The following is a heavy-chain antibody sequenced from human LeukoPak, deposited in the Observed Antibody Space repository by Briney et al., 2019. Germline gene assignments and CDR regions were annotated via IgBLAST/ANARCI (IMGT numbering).Heavy chain of an antibody. D-gene: IGHD2-21*01. V-gene: IGHV3-33*08. CDR2: TWYDGRSN. CDR3: AREVAPLYFHYGMDV. CDR1: GFTFSFAA. Sequence: PGGSLRLSCAASGFTFSFAAMTWVRQAPGKGLEWVAVTWYDGRSNYYAASVKGRFTISRDDSKTTVYLLMNSLRAEDTAVYYCAREVAPLYFHYGMDVWGEGTTVTVSS. J-gene: IGHJ6*01.